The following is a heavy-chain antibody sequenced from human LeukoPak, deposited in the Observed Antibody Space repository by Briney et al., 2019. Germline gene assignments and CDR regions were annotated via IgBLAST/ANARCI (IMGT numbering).Heavy chain of an antibody. D-gene: IGHD6-25*01. V-gene: IGHV3-23*01. J-gene: IGHJ4*02. CDR3: AKDRSGSGHDYFDY. Sequence: PGGSLRLSCAASGFMFSNFAMSWVRQAPGKGLEWVSMSSGRGGSPSYADSAKGRFSTSSDESKNTVYLQMNSLRVEDTAIYYCAKDRSGSGHDYFDYCGQGIRVTVSS. CDR2: SSGRGGSP. CDR1: GFMFSNFA.